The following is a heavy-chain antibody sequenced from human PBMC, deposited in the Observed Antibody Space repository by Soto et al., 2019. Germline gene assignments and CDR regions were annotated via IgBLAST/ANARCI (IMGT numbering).Heavy chain of an antibody. D-gene: IGHD2-8*01. J-gene: IGHJ4*02. CDR1: GYTFTSYE. V-gene: IGHV1-8*01. CDR3: ARGPHPYFNDY. Sequence: ASVKVSCKASGYTFTSYEINWVRQATGQGLEWMGWMNPNNGNTGYAQNFQGRVTMTRNTSISTAYMELSSLRSEDTAVYYCARGPHPYFNDYWGQGTLVTVSS. CDR2: MNPNNGNT.